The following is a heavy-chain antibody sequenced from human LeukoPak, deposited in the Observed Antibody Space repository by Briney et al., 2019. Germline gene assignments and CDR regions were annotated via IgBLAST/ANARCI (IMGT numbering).Heavy chain of an antibody. J-gene: IGHJ6*04. D-gene: IGHD3-22*01. CDR1: GGTFSSYA. CDR3: ARDRLAYYYDSSGYTNMDV. V-gene: IGHV1-69*06. Sequence: ASVKVSCKASGGTFSSYAISWVRQAPGPGLEWMGRIIPIFGTANYAQNFQGRVTITADKSTSTAYMELSSLRSEDTAVYYCARDRLAYYYDSSGYTNMDVWGKGTTVTVSS. CDR2: IIPIFGTA.